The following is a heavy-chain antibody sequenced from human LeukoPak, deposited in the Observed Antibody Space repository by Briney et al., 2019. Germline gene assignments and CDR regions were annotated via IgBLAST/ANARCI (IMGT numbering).Heavy chain of an antibody. Sequence: SQTLSLTCTVSGGSISSGDYYWSWIRQPPGKGLEWIGYIYYSGSTYYNPSLKSRVTISVDTSKNQFSLNLSSVTAADTAVYYCARVLYDSRLYGMDVWGQGTTVTVSS. CDR3: ARVLYDSRLYGMDV. J-gene: IGHJ6*02. D-gene: IGHD3-22*01. CDR2: IYYSGST. V-gene: IGHV4-30-4*01. CDR1: GGSISSGDYY.